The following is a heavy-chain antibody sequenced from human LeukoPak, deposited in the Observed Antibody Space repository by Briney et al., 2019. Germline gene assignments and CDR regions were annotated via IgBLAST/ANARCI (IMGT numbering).Heavy chain of an antibody. J-gene: IGHJ4*02. V-gene: IGHV4-34*01. Sequence: SETLSLTCAVYGGSFSGYYWSWIRQPPGKGLEWIGEINHSGSTNYNPSLKSRVTISVDTSKNQFSLKLSSVTAADTAVYYCATPEYYYDSSGYYSGNYFDYWGQGTLVTVSS. CDR2: INHSGST. CDR1: GGSFSGYY. CDR3: ATPEYYYDSSGYYSGNYFDY. D-gene: IGHD3-22*01.